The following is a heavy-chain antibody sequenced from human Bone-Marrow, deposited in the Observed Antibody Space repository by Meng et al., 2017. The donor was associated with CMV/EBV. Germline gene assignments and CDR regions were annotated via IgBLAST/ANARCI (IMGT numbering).Heavy chain of an antibody. V-gene: IGHV3-48*01. D-gene: IGHD2-2*02. Sequence: GESLKISCAASGFTFSSYSMNWVRQAPGKGLEWVSYISSSSSTIYYADSVKGRFTISRDNSKNTLYLQMNSLRAEDTAVYYCARRRYCSSTSCYTLYYGMDVWGQGTTVTVSS. CDR3: ARRRYCSSTSCYTLYYGMDV. CDR1: GFTFSSYS. CDR2: ISSSSSTI. J-gene: IGHJ6*02.